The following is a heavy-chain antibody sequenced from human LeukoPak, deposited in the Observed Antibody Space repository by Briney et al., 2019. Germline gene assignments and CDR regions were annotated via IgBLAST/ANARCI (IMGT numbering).Heavy chain of an antibody. V-gene: IGHV4-38-2*02. D-gene: IGHD4-17*01. Sequence: SETLSLTCIVSGYAISSGHYWGWIRQPPGKGLEWIGSIYHSGSTYYNPSLKSRVTISIDTSKNQFSLKLTSVTAADTAVYYCVRSTVTTGGSDYWGQGTLVTVSS. CDR3: VRSTVTTGGSDY. J-gene: IGHJ4*02. CDR2: IYHSGST. CDR1: GYAISSGHY.